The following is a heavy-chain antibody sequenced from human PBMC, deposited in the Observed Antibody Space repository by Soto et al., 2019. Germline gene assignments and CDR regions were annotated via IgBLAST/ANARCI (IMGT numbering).Heavy chain of an antibody. V-gene: IGHV3-9*01. D-gene: IGHD6-25*01. Sequence: EVQLVESGGGLVQPGTSLRLSCAASGFTFGDYAMYWVRQAPGKGLEWVSGIYWNSGIIGYADSVKGRLTISRDNVKSLLYLPMNSLRDEDTALYYCTKEAAGYMAVWGKGTTVTVSS. J-gene: IGHJ6*03. CDR3: TKEAAGYMAV. CDR1: GFTFGDYA. CDR2: IYWNSGII.